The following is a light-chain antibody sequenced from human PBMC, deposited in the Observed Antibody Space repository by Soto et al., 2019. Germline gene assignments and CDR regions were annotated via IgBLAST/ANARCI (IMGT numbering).Light chain of an antibody. CDR3: QQRTNWAIT. J-gene: IGKJ5*01. Sequence: EIVLTQSPATLSLSPGERATLSCRASQSVSSYLAWYQQKPGQAPRLLIYDASNRATGIPARFSGSGSGTDFTLTIISLEAEDFALYYCQQRTNWAITFGQGTRLEIK. CDR2: DAS. V-gene: IGKV3-11*01. CDR1: QSVSSY.